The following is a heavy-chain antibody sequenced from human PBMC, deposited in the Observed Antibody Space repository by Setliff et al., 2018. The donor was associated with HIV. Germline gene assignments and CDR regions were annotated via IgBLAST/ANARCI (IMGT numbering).Heavy chain of an antibody. D-gene: IGHD3-10*01. CDR1: GYTFTKFD. Sequence: ASVKVSCKASGYTFTKFDINWVRQATGQGLEWMGWMNPNSGNTGFAQKFQGRVTMTRNTSISTAYMELRSLRSEDTAVYYCARGADGDFHYYMDVWGKGTTVTVSS. V-gene: IGHV1-8*01. J-gene: IGHJ6*03. CDR3: ARGADGDFHYYMDV. CDR2: MNPNSGNT.